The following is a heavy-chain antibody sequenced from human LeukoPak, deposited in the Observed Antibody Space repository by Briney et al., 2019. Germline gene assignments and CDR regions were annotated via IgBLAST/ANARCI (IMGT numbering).Heavy chain of an antibody. CDR1: GGPISSSSYY. CDR3: ARESSGSYGWFNP. Sequence: SETLSLTCTVSGGPISSSSYYWGWIRQPPGKGLEWIGSIYYSGSTYYNPSLKSRVTISVDTSKNQFSLKLSSVTAADTAVYYCARESSGSYGWFNPWGQGTLVTVSS. J-gene: IGHJ5*02. V-gene: IGHV4-39*07. CDR2: IYYSGST. D-gene: IGHD1-26*01.